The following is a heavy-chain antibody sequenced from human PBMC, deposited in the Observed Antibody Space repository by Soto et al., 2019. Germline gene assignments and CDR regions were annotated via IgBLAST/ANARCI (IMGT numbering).Heavy chain of an antibody. CDR2: IYASGHS. CDR1: GGAISAFY. V-gene: IGHV4-4*07. J-gene: IGHJ3*02. Sequence: QVQLQESGPGLVKPSETLSLTCTVSGGAISAFYWNWIRQSAGKGLEWIGRIYASGHSNYNPSLERRVSTSVDTSKHQFSLKLNSVTAADTAVYYCARSPSTSTLGTLDIWGQGTMVTVSS. D-gene: IGHD6-6*01. CDR3: ARSPSTSTLGTLDI.